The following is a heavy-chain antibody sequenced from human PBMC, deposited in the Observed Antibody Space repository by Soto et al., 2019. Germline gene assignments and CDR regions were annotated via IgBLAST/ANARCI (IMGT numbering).Heavy chain of an antibody. D-gene: IGHD2-15*01. CDR2: IYSGGST. Sequence: SLRLSCAASGFTVSSNYMSWVRQAPGKGLEWVSVIYSGGSTYYADSVKGRFTISRDNSKNTLYPQMNSLRAEDTAVYYCASGYCSGGSCYPYYFDYWGQGILVTVSS. J-gene: IGHJ4*02. CDR1: GFTVSSNY. CDR3: ASGYCSGGSCYPYYFDY. V-gene: IGHV3-66*01.